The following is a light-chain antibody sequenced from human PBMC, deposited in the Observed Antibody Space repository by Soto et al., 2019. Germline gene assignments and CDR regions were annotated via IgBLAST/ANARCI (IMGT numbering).Light chain of an antibody. CDR2: DAS. J-gene: IGKJ1*01. Sequence: EIVMPQSPATLSVSPGERATLSCRASQSVSGSYLAWYQQKLGQAPRLLIYDASSRATGIPDRFSGSGSGTDFTLTISRLEPEDFAVYYCQQYGSSRRTFGRGTKV. V-gene: IGKV3-20*01. CDR1: QSVSGSY. CDR3: QQYGSSRRT.